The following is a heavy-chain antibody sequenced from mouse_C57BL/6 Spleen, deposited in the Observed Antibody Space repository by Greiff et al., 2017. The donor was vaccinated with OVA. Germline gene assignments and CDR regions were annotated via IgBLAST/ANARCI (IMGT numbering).Heavy chain of an antibody. CDR1: GYTFTSYW. CDR3: ARWVTAQGFWFAY. J-gene: IGHJ3*01. CDR2: IDPSDSYT. D-gene: IGHD3-2*02. Sequence: QVQLQQPGAELVKPGASVKLSCKASGYTFTSYWMQWVKQRPGQGLEWIGEIDPSDSYTNYNQKFKGKATLTVDTSSSTAYMQLSSLTSEDSAVYYCARWVTAQGFWFAYWGQGTLVTVSA. V-gene: IGHV1-50*01.